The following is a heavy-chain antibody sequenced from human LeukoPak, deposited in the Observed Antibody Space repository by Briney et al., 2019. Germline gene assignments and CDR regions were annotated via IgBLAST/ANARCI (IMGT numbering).Heavy chain of an antibody. V-gene: IGHV4-59*01. Sequence: SETLSLTCTVSGGSISGDYWSWIRQSPGKGLEWIAYIHSSGSTSYNPSLKSRVTISVDTSKNEFSLKLTSVNAADTAVYYCAALPEGEQQLVDYWGQGTLVTVSS. CDR1: GGSISGDY. D-gene: IGHD6-13*01. J-gene: IGHJ4*02. CDR3: AALPEGEQQLVDY. CDR2: IHSSGST.